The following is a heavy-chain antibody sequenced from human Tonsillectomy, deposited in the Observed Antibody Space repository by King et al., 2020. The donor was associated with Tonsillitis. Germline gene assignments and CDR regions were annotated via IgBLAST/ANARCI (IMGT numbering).Heavy chain of an antibody. CDR3: ARDLAYDSSGYYGY. D-gene: IGHD3-22*01. Sequence: VQLVESGAEVKKPGASVKVSCKASGYTLTGYYIHWVRQAPGQGLEWMGWINPNSGGTNYAQKFQGRITMTSDTSISTSYMELGRLRSDDTAVYYCARDLAYDSSGYYGYWGQGTLVTVSS. J-gene: IGHJ4*02. CDR1: GYTLTGYY. V-gene: IGHV1-2*02. CDR2: INPNSGGT.